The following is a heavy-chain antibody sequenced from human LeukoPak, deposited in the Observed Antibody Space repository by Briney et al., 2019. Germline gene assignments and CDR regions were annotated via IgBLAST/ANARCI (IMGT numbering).Heavy chain of an antibody. CDR2: ISWNSGSI. Sequence: GGSLRLSCAGSGFIFNNYAMHWVRQPPGKGLEWVSGISWNSGSIDYADSVKGRFTISRDNAKNSLYLQINSLRVEDTAFYYCAKDNRRHYTSGPNPDSLHWGQGALVTVSS. CDR3: AKDNRRHYTSGPNPDSLH. V-gene: IGHV3-9*01. D-gene: IGHD6-19*01. J-gene: IGHJ4*02. CDR1: GFIFNNYA.